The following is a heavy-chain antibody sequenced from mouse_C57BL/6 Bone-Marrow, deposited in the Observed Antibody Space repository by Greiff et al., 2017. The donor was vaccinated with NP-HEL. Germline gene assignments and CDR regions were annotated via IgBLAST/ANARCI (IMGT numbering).Heavy chain of an antibody. CDR1: GYSFTSYY. D-gene: IGHD2-1*01. CDR2: ICTGSGNT. V-gene: IGHV1-66*01. Sequence: QVHVKQSGPELVKPGASVKISCKASGYSFTSYYIHWVKQRPGQGLEWIGWICTGSGNTKYNEKVKGQATLTAATSSNTAYMQLSILTSEDSAVYYCAREGVYYGNYVYAMDYWGQGTSVTVSS. J-gene: IGHJ4*01. CDR3: AREGVYYGNYVYAMDY.